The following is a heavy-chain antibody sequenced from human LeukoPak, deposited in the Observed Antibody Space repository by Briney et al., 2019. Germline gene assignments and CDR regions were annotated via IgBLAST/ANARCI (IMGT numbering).Heavy chain of an antibody. Sequence: LRLSCAASGFTFDDYAMHWVRQAPGKGLEWVSGISWNSGSIGYADSVKGRFTISRDNAKNSLYLQMNSLRAEDAALYYCAKDIGTYYYYYGMDVWGQGTTVTVSS. CDR2: ISWNSGSI. J-gene: IGHJ6*02. V-gene: IGHV3-9*01. CDR1: GFTFDDYA. CDR3: AKDIGTYYYYYGMDV.